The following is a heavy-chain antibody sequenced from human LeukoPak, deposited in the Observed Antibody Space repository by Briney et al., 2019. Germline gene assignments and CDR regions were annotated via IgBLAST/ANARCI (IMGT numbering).Heavy chain of an antibody. CDR3: ARDSSSWYRGNWFDP. D-gene: IGHD6-13*01. CDR2: IKQDGSEK. CDR1: GFTFSGYW. Sequence: GGSLRLSCAASGFTFSGYWMSWVGRAPGKGLEGVANIKQDGSEKYYVDSVKGGFTISRDNGKNSLYLQMNSLRAEDTAVYYCARDSSSWYRGNWFDPWGEGTLVTVSS. V-gene: IGHV3-7*01. J-gene: IGHJ5*02.